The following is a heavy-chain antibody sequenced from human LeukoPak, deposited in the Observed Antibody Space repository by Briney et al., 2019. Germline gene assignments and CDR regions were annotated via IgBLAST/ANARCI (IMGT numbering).Heavy chain of an antibody. Sequence: PGGSLRLSCAASGFTFSSYAMSWVRQAPGKGLEWVSAISGSGGSTYYADSVKGRFTISRDNSKNTLYLQMNSLRAEDTAVYYCAKDRGGGNFDWLLHYYYYYGMDVWGQGTTVTVSS. D-gene: IGHD3-9*01. CDR3: AKDRGGGNFDWLLHYYYYYGMDV. CDR2: ISGSGGST. V-gene: IGHV3-23*01. CDR1: GFTFSSYA. J-gene: IGHJ6*02.